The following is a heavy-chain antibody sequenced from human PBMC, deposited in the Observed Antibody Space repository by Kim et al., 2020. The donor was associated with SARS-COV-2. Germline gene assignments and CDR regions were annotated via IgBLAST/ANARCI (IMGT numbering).Heavy chain of an antibody. CDR1: GGSISDYY. CDR3: ARHWGYQSGGYLGFDDL. V-gene: IGHV4-59*08. J-gene: IGHJ4*02. Sequence: SETLSLTCTVSGGSISDYYWSCIRQPPGKGLEWIGFISYTGRTNYNPSLKSRVTISVDTSKNQFSLNLGSVTAADTAVYYCARHWGYQSGGYLGFDDLWGQGTLVTVSS. D-gene: IGHD3-22*01. CDR2: ISYTGRT.